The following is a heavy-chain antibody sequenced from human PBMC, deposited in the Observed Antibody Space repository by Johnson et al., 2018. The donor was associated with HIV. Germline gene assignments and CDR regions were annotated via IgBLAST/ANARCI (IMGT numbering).Heavy chain of an antibody. Sequence: QVQLVESGGGVVQPGRSLRLSCAASGFTFSDYFMSWIRQAPGKGLEWVSYISGSGRSIYYADSLKGRFSISRDNAKNSLYLQMNSLRAEDTAVYFCARAINDAFDIWGQGTMVTVSP. J-gene: IGHJ3*02. CDR2: ISGSGRSI. V-gene: IGHV3-11*04. CDR1: GFTFSDYF. CDR3: ARAINDAFDI.